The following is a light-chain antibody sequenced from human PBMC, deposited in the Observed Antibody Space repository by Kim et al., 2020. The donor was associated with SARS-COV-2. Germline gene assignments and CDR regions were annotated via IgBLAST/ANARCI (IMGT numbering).Light chain of an antibody. CDR2: AAS. Sequence: ASVGDRVTISCRASQGLSTYLAWYQQKPGQVPKLLIYAASTLQSGVPSRFSGSGSGTDFTLTISSLQPEDVATYYCQKYDSAPSTFGPGTKVDIK. J-gene: IGKJ3*01. V-gene: IGKV1-27*01. CDR3: QKYDSAPST. CDR1: QGLSTY.